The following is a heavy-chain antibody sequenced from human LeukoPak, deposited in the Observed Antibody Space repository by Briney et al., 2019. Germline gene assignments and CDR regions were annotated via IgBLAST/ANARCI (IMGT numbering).Heavy chain of an antibody. D-gene: IGHD3-10*01. CDR3: AKEGTPQVSTWYDL. J-gene: IGHJ5*02. CDR1: GVTLSPYG. CDR2: ISYEGGTQ. V-gene: IGHV3-30*18. Sequence: PGMSLRLSCAASGVTLSPYGMHWVRQAPGKGLEWVAVISYEGGTQHYADSVKGRFIISRDNPRNTLYLQMNILRTEDTAVYYCAKEGTPQVSTWYDLWGQGTRSSSPQ.